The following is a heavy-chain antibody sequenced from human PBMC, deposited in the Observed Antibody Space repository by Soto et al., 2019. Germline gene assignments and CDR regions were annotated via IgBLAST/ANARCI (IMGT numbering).Heavy chain of an antibody. D-gene: IGHD2-15*01. CDR3: ATDTGDIEVVPATN. J-gene: IGHJ4*02. CDR2: ISPSSTYI. CDR1: GLNFEKCS. Sequence: PXGSLRLSCSASGLNFEKCSMNWVRQPPGKGPDWLASISPSSTYIRYADSVKGRFTISRDNARNSLSLQMMNLRADDTAIYYCATDTGDIEVVPATNWGQGTLVTVSS. V-gene: IGHV3-21*04.